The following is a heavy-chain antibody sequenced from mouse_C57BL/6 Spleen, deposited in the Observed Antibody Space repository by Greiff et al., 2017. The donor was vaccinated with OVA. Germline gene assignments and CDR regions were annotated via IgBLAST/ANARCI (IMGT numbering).Heavy chain of an antibody. Sequence: QVQLKQSGPELVKPGASVKISCKASGYAFSSSWMNWVKQRPGKGLEWIGRIYPGDGDTNYNGKFKGKATLTADKSSSTAYMQLSSLTSEDSAVYFCARYGREYFDVWGTGTTVTVSS. CDR3: ARYGREYFDV. CDR1: GYAFSSSW. CDR2: IYPGDGDT. V-gene: IGHV1-82*01. J-gene: IGHJ1*03. D-gene: IGHD1-1*01.